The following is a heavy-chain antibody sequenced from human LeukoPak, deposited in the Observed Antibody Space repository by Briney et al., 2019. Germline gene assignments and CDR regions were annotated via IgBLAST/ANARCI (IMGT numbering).Heavy chain of an antibody. CDR3: ARHGSIATGAFTY. CDR2: IYSGGT. V-gene: IGHV4-39*01. Sequence: PSETLSLTCSVSGGSIGRSSSYWGWTRQPPGKGLEWIGSIYSGGTYYNPSLKSRVTISVDTSRNQFSLKLGSVTAADTAVYYCARHGSIATGAFTYWGQGTLVTVSS. D-gene: IGHD6-13*01. CDR1: GGSIGRSSSY. J-gene: IGHJ4*02.